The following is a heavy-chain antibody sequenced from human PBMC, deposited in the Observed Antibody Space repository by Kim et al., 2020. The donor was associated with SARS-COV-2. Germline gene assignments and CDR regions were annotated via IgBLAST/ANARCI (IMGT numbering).Heavy chain of an antibody. Sequence: SVKVSCKASGGTFSSYAISWVRQAPGQGLEWMGGIIPIFGTANYAQKFQGRVTITADESTSTAYMELSSLRSEDTAVYYCARVRYNWNRNDYYFDYWGQGTLVTGSS. V-gene: IGHV1-69*13. CDR3: ARVRYNWNRNDYYFDY. D-gene: IGHD1-20*01. J-gene: IGHJ4*02. CDR1: GGTFSSYA. CDR2: IIPIFGTA.